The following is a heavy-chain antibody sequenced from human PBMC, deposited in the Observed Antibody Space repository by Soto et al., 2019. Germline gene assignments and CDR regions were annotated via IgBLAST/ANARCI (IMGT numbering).Heavy chain of an antibody. CDR3: LRVSPYPFLVEVAVPSGPDF. CDR2: MHTNNGGT. J-gene: IGHJ4*02. CDR1: GYTFSDYY. Sequence: ASVKVSCKASGYTFSDYYVHWVRQAPGQALEWVGWMHTNNGGTNYAQKFRGRVTMTRDTSITTAFMELSSLSADDTAVYYCLRVSPYPFLVEVAVPSGPDFWGQGTLVTVSS. D-gene: IGHD2-15*01. V-gene: IGHV1-2*02.